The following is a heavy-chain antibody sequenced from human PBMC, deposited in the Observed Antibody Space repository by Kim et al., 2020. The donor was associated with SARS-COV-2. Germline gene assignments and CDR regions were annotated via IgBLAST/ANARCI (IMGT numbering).Heavy chain of an antibody. D-gene: IGHD2-15*01. CDR3: AKGVVVVATYFQH. CDR2: ISNDGSNM. CDR1: GFIFSTYG. Sequence: GGSLRLSCAASGFIFSTYGMHWVRQAPGKGLEWVAVISNDGSNMYYADSVKGRFTISRDNSKNTLYLQMNSLRAEDTAVYYCAKGVVVVATYFQHWGQGTLVTVSS. V-gene: IGHV3-30*18. J-gene: IGHJ1*01.